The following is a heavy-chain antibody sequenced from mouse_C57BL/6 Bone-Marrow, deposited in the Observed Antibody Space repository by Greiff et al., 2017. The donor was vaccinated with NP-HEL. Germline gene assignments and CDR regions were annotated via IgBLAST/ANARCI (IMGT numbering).Heavy chain of an antibody. J-gene: IGHJ3*01. CDR3: ADGYQFTY. CDR1: GYAFSSSW. CDR2: IYPGDGDT. Sequence: QVQLQQSGPELVKPGASVKISCKASGYAFSSSWMNWVKQRPGKGLEWIGRIYPGDGDTNYNGKFKGKATLTADKSSSTAYMQLSSLTSEDSAVYFCADGYQFTYWGQGTLVTVSA. V-gene: IGHV1-82*01. D-gene: IGHD2-3*01.